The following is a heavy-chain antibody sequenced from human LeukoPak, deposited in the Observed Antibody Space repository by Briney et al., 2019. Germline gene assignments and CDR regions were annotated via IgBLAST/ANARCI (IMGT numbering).Heavy chain of an antibody. CDR1: GFTFSSYA. CDR3: AKDKEITMIVVVFDAFDI. J-gene: IGHJ3*02. CDR2: ISGSGGST. D-gene: IGHD3-22*01. Sequence: PGGSLRLSCAASGFTFSSYAMSWVRQAPGKGLEWVSAISGSGGSTYYADSVKGRFTTSRDNSKNTLYLQMNSLRAEDTAVYYCAKDKEITMIVVVFDAFDIWGQETMVTVSS. V-gene: IGHV3-23*01.